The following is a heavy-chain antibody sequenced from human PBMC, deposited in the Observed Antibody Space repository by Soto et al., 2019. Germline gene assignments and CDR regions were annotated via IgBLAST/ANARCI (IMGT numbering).Heavy chain of an antibody. J-gene: IGHJ5*02. CDR2: ISGSGGST. D-gene: IGHD2-2*02. V-gene: IGHV3-23*01. CDR3: AKIKAAAIRGWFDP. Sequence: VSLRLSCAASGFTFRSYAMSWVRHAPGKGLEWVSAISGSGGSTYYADSVKGRFTISRDNSKNTLYLQMNSLRAEDTAVYYCAKIKAAAIRGWFDPWGQGTLVTVSS. CDR1: GFTFRSYA.